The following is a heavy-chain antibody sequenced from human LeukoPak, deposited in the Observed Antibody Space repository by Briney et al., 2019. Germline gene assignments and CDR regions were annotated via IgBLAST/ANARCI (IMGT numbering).Heavy chain of an antibody. D-gene: IGHD1-26*01. J-gene: IGHJ5*02. CDR3: ARGGPYSGSYLRRSGWFDP. CDR2: INHSGST. CDR1: GFTFSNAW. Sequence: GSLRLSCAASGFTFSNAWMTWIRQPPGKGLEWIGEINHSGSTNYNPSLKSRVTISVDTSKNQFSLKLSSVTAADTAVYYCARGGPYSGSYLRRSGWFDPWGQGTLVTVSS. V-gene: IGHV4-34*01.